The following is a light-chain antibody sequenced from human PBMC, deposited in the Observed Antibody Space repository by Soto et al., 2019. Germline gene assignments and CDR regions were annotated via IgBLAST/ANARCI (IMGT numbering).Light chain of an antibody. Sequence: SALTQPASVSGSPGQSITISCTGTSSDVGGYNYVSWYQQHPGKAPKLMIYDVSNRPSGVSNRLSGSKSGNTASLNISGLQAEDEADYYCSSYTSSSTVVFGGGTKLTVL. CDR2: DVS. J-gene: IGLJ2*01. V-gene: IGLV2-14*01. CDR1: SSDVGGYNY. CDR3: SSYTSSSTVV.